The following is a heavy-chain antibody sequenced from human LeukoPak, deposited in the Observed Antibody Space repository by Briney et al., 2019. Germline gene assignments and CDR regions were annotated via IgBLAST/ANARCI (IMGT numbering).Heavy chain of an antibody. V-gene: IGHV3-15*01. Sequence: GGSLRLSCAASGFTFSNAWMSWVRQAPGKGLEWVGRIKSKTDGGTTDYAAPVKGRFTISRDDSKNTLYLQMNSLETEDTAVYYCTFDYGDYQYYYYYMDVWGKGTTVTVSS. J-gene: IGHJ6*03. D-gene: IGHD4-17*01. CDR3: TFDYGDYQYYYYYMDV. CDR2: IKSKTDGGTT. CDR1: GFTFSNAW.